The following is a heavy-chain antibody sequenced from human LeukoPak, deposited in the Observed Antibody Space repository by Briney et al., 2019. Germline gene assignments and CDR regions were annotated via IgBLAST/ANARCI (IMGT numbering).Heavy chain of an antibody. Sequence: WASVKVSCKASGYTFTGYYMHWVRQAPGQGLEWMGIINPSGGSTSYAQKFQGRVTMTRDTSTSTVYMELSSLRSEDTAVYYCARDRGGYQLLFLTGAFDIWGQGTMVTVSS. D-gene: IGHD2-21*02. CDR3: ARDRGGYQLLFLTGAFDI. J-gene: IGHJ3*02. CDR2: INPSGGST. CDR1: GYTFTGYY. V-gene: IGHV1-46*01.